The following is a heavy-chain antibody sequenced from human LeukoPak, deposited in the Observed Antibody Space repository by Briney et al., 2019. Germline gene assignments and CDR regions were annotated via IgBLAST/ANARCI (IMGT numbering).Heavy chain of an antibody. J-gene: IGHJ5*02. D-gene: IGHD3-22*01. CDR3: ARDQYYDSKGWFDP. Sequence: EASVKVSCKASGGTFSSYAISWVRQAPGQGLEWMGGIIPIFGTANYAQKFQGRVTITADKSTSTAYMELSSLRSEDTAVYYCARDQYYDSKGWFDPWGQGTLVTVSS. V-gene: IGHV1-69*06. CDR2: IIPIFGTA. CDR1: GGTFSSYA.